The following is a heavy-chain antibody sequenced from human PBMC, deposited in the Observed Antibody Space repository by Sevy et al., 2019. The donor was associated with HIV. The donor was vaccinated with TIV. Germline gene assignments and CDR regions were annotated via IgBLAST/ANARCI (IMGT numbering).Heavy chain of an antibody. D-gene: IGHD3-22*01. CDR1: GYTLTQLS. J-gene: IGHJ4*02. CDR2: FDPEDGKT. V-gene: IGHV1-24*01. CDR3: AVTKDYYDSSGYPFDY. Sequence: ASVKVSCKVSGYTLTQLSMHWVRQAPGKGLEWMGTFDPEDGKTIYAQKFKGRVTMTEDKSTDTAYMQLTSLRSEDTAVFYCAVTKDYYDSSGYPFDYWGLGTLVTVSS.